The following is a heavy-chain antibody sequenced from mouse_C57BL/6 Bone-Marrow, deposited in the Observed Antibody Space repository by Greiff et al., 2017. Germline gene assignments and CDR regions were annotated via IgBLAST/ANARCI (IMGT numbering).Heavy chain of an antibody. V-gene: IGHV1-85*01. CDR2: IYPRDGST. J-gene: IGHJ4*01. CDR1: GYTFTSYD. D-gene: IGHD1-1*01. CDR3: GRRAVVPYYYAMDY. Sequence: QVQLQQSGPELVKPGASVKLSCKASGYTFTSYDINWVKQRPGQGLEWIGWIYPRDGSTKYNEKFKGKATLTVDTSSSTAYMELHSLTSEDSAVYFCGRRAVVPYYYAMDYWGQGTSVTVSS.